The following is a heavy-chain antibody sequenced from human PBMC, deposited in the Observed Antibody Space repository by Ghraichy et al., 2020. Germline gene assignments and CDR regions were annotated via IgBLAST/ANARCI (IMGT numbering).Heavy chain of an antibody. CDR3: ARGTPYYYGSGSYYPDY. J-gene: IGHJ4*02. V-gene: IGHV3-21*01. CDR2: ISVSISYI. D-gene: IGHD3-10*01. CDR1: GFTFSSYC. Sequence: GGSLRLSCAASGFTFSSYCMTWVRQAPGKGLEWVSFISVSISYIFYADSVKDRFTISRDNAKSSLYLQMNSLRAEDTAMYYCARGTPYYYGSGSYYPDYWGQGTLVTVSS.